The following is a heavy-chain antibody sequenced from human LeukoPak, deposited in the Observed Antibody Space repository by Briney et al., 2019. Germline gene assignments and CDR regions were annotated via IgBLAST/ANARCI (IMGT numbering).Heavy chain of an antibody. D-gene: IGHD1-26*01. J-gene: IGHJ6*03. V-gene: IGHV1-8*03. CDR2: MNPSSGNT. CDR1: GYTFTTYD. Sequence: ASVKVSCKASGYTFTTYDINWVRQATEQGLEWMGWMNPSSGNTTYAQNFQDRVTITRDTSLRTAYMELSSLKSEDTAVYYCGRVWGGSSSGPDEDYYYYMDVWGKGTTVTVSS. CDR3: GRVWGGSSSGPDEDYYYYMDV.